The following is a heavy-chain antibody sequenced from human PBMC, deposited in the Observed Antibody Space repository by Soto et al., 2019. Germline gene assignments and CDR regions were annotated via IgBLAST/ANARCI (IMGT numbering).Heavy chain of an antibody. V-gene: IGHV3-33*01. CDR3: ARDPRGESPPDY. CDR2: IWYDGSNK. Sequence: QVQLVESGGGVVQPGRSLRLSCAASGFTFSSYGMHWVRQAPGKGLEWVAVIWYDGSNKYYADSVKGRFTISRDNSKNTLYLQMNSLRAEDTAVYYCARDPRGESPPDYWGQGTLVTVSS. CDR1: GFTFSSYG. J-gene: IGHJ4*02.